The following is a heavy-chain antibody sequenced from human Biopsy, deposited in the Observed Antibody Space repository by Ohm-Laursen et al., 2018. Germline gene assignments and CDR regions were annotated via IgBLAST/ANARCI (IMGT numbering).Heavy chain of an antibody. CDR2: TDTTSSTK. CDR1: GFSFSSYS. V-gene: IGHV3-48*01. D-gene: IGHD1/OR15-1a*01. Sequence: SLRLSCAATGFSFSSYSMNWARHAPGKGLERVSYTDTTSSTKFYADSVKGRFTISRDNAKNSLYLQMTSLRAEDTAVYFCVRGWWNRSSLFLDHWGQGSLVTVSS. CDR3: VRGWWNRSSLFLDH. J-gene: IGHJ4*02.